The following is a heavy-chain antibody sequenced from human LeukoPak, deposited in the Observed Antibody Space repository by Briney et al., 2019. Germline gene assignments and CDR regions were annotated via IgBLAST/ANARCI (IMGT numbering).Heavy chain of an antibody. CDR1: GYTLTGYY. Sequence: ASVKVSCKASGYTLTGYYMHWGRQAPGQGLGWMGWINPNSGGTNYAQNFQGRVTMTRDTSISTAYMELSRLRSDDTAVYYCADLFGGDYWGQGTLVTVSS. CDR2: INPNSGGT. J-gene: IGHJ4*02. V-gene: IGHV1-2*02. CDR3: ADLFGGDY. D-gene: IGHD3-10*01.